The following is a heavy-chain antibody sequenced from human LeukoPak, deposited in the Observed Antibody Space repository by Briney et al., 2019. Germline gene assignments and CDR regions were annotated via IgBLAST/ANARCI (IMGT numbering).Heavy chain of an antibody. D-gene: IGHD6-19*01. CDR2: ISSSSSYI. V-gene: IGHV3-21*01. CDR1: GFTVSHSY. Sequence: GGSLRLSCAASGFTVSHSYMSWARQAPGKGLEWVSSISSSSSYIYYADSVKGRFTISRDNAKNSLYLQMNSLRAEDTAVYYCARKAVAGTPGWFDPWGQGTLVTVSS. CDR3: ARKAVAGTPGWFDP. J-gene: IGHJ5*02.